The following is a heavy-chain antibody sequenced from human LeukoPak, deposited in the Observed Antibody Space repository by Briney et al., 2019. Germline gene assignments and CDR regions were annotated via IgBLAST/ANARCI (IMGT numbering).Heavy chain of an antibody. J-gene: IGHJ4*02. CDR2: ISAYNGNT. CDR3: AAYINYYDSSGYYY. V-gene: IGHV1-18*01. CDR1: GYTFTSYG. D-gene: IGHD3-22*01. Sequence: GASVKVSCKASGYTFTSYGISWVRQAPGQGLEWMGWISAYNGNTNYAQKLQGRVTMTTDTSTSTAYMELRSLRSDDTAVYYCAAYINYYDSSGYYYWGQGTLVTVSS.